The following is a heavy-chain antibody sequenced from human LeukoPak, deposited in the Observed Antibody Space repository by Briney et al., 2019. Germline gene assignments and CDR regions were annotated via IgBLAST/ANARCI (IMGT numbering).Heavy chain of an antibody. J-gene: IGHJ4*02. V-gene: IGHV3-21*01. D-gene: IGHD1-26*01. CDR2: INSSSSYI. CDR1: GFTFSSYS. CDR3: ARDKSVGASLFDY. Sequence: GGSVRLSCAASGFTFSSYSMNWVRQAPGKGLEWVSSINSSSSYIYYADSVKGRFTISRDNAKNSLYLQMNSLRAEDTAVYYCARDKSVGASLFDYWGQGTLVTVSS.